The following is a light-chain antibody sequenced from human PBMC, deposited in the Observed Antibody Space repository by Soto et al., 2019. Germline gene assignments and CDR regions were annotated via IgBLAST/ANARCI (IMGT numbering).Light chain of an antibody. CDR1: QDIRND. CDR3: LQDFNYPWT. CDR2: AAS. J-gene: IGKJ1*01. Sequence: AIQMTQSPSSLSASVGDRVTITCWASQDIRNDLGWYQQKPGKTPKLLIFAASSLQSGVPSRFSGSGSGTDFTLTISSLQPEDFATYYCLQDFNYPWTFGQGNTVEIE. V-gene: IGKV1-6*01.